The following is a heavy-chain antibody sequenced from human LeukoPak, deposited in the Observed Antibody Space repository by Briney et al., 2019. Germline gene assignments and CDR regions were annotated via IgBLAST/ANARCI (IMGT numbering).Heavy chain of an antibody. J-gene: IGHJ4*02. Sequence: PSETLSLTCSVSGDSVTNSLVSWGCIRQPPGKGLEWVGNVYYSGSTASNPSLRSRVTMSVDTSKNQFALKMRSVTTADTAVDYCARLRKGRYFDYIFDLWGQGTLVTVSS. D-gene: IGHD3-9*01. V-gene: IGHV4-39*01. CDR2: VYYSGST. CDR1: GDSVTNSLVS. CDR3: ARLRKGRYFDYIFDL.